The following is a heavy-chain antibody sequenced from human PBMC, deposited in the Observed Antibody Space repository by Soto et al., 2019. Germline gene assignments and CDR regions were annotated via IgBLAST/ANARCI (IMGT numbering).Heavy chain of an antibody. CDR1: GYTFTSYY. D-gene: IGHD1-7*01. CDR2: INPSGGST. V-gene: IGHV1-46*01. J-gene: IGHJ6*02. CDR3: ARDGTVTTVIYYYYGMDV. Sequence: GASVKVSCKASGYTFTSYYMHWVRQAPGQGLEWMGIINPSGGSTSYAQKFQGRVTMTRDTSTSTVYMELSSLRSEDTAVYYCARDGTVTTVIYYYYGMDVWGQGTTVTVSS.